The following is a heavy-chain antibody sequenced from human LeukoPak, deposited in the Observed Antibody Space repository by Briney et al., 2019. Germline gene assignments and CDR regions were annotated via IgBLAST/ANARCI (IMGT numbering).Heavy chain of an antibody. CDR2: INPNGGGT. Sequence: ASVTVSCKASGYTFTGYYMHWVRQAPGQGLEWMGWINPNGGGTNYAQKFQGRVTMTRDTSISTAYMELSRLRSDDTAVYYCARDPTSRDYLDYWGQGTLVTVSS. V-gene: IGHV1-2*02. J-gene: IGHJ4*02. CDR1: GYTFTGYY. CDR3: ARDPTSRDYLDY. D-gene: IGHD2-2*01.